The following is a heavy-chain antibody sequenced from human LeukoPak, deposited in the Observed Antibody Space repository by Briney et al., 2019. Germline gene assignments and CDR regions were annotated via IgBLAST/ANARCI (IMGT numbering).Heavy chain of an antibody. V-gene: IGHV4-38-2*02. CDR1: GYSISSGYY. CDR3: ARLCSSSSCLADY. D-gene: IGHD2-2*01. CDR2: IYHSGST. Sequence: SETLSLTCTVSGYSISSGYYWGWIRQPPGKGLEWIGSIYHSGSTYYNPSLKSRVTISVDTSKNQFSLKLNSVTAADTAVYYCARLCSSSSCLADYWGQGTLVTVSS. J-gene: IGHJ4*02.